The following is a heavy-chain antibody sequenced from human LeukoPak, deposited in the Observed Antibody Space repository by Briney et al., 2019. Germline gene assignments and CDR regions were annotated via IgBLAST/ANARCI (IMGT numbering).Heavy chain of an antibody. CDR3: AHRLVVADAFDI. V-gene: IGHV2-5*02. Sequence: SGPTLVKPTQTLTLTCTFSGFSLSTSGVGVGWIRQPPAKALEWLARIECDADKHYSPALKRKLTITKDTSKNQVVLRMTNMYPVDTATYYCAHRLVVADAFDIWGQGTMVTVSS. D-gene: IGHD3-22*01. J-gene: IGHJ3*02. CDR2: IECDADK. CDR1: GFSLSTSGVG.